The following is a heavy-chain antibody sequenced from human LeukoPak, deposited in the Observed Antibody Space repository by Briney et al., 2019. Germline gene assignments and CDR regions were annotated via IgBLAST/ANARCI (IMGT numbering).Heavy chain of an antibody. D-gene: IGHD6-19*01. CDR2: IYTSGST. J-gene: IGHJ6*03. V-gene: IGHV4-4*07. Sequence: PSETLSLTCTVSDGSISSYYWSWIRQPAGKGLEWIGRIYTSGSTNYNPSLKSRVTMSVDTSKNQFSLKLSSVTAADTAVYYCAREGRQSGSGWRHYYYYYMDVWGKGTTVTISS. CDR1: DGSISSYY. CDR3: AREGRQSGSGWRHYYYYYMDV.